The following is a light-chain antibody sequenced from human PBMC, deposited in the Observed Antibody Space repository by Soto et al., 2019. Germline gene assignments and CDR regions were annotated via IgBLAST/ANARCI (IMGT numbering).Light chain of an antibody. CDR1: QSVYNNY. CDR2: GAS. Sequence: EIALTQSPGTLSLSPGERATLSCRASQSVYNNYLAWYQQKPGQTPRLLVNGASNRATGIPDRFSGGGSGTDFTLTISSLEPEDFAVYYCQQYGLPPHSFGQGTRVEIK. J-gene: IGKJ2*01. V-gene: IGKV3-20*01. CDR3: QQYGLPPHS.